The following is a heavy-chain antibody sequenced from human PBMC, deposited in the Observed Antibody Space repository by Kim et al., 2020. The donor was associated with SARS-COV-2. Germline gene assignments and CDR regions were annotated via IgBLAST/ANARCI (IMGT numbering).Heavy chain of an antibody. J-gene: IGHJ6*02. CDR3: ARDRLPWGDYYYYGMDV. Sequence: GGSLRLSCAASGFTFSSYGMHWVRQAPGKGLEWVAVIWYDGSNKYYADSVKGRFTISRDNSKNTLYLQMNSLRAEDTAVYYCARDRLPWGDYYYYGMDVWGQGTTVTVSS. V-gene: IGHV3-33*01. CDR2: IWYDGSNK. D-gene: IGHD1-26*01. CDR1: GFTFSSYG.